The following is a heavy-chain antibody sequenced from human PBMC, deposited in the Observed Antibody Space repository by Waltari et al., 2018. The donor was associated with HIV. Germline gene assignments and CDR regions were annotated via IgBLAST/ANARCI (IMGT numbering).Heavy chain of an antibody. CDR3: ARGGFYGSGSKVN. D-gene: IGHD3-10*01. CDR2: IKQDGSEK. CDR1: GLPFSSYW. J-gene: IGHJ4*02. V-gene: IGHV3-7*04. Sequence: EVQLVESGGGLVQPGGSLRLSCAAYGLPFSSYWISWVRQAPGKGLEWVANIKQDGSEKYCVDSVNGRFTISRDNAENSLYLQMNSLRAEDTAVYYCARGGFYGSGSKVNWGQGTLVTVSS.